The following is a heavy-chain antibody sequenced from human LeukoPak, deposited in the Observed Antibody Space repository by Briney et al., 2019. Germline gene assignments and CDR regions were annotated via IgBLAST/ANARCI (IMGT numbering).Heavy chain of an antibody. J-gene: IGHJ4*02. CDR2: IGSDSNT. V-gene: IGHV3-23*01. CDR3: AKDLLRWSFDS. D-gene: IGHD4-23*01. CDR1: GFTFSRNA. Sequence: GGSLRLSCAASGFTFSRNAMGWVRQAPGKGLEWVSGIGSDSNTHYADPVKGRFTISRDNSQNTLYLQMSSLRAEDTAVYYCAKDLLRWSFDSWGQGILVTVSS.